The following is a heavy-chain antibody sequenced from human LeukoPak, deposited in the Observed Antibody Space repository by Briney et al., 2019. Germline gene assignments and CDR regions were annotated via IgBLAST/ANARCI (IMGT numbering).Heavy chain of an antibody. D-gene: IGHD2-15*01. Sequence: GESLKISCQGSGYSFTNYWIAWVRQMPGKGLEWMGIIYPGDSGTRYSPSFQGHGTISADRSISTAYLQWSSLKASDTAMYYCARQSGSGGGNFDYWGQGTLVTVSS. CDR3: ARQSGSGGGNFDY. J-gene: IGHJ4*02. CDR1: GYSFTNYW. CDR2: IYPGDSGT. V-gene: IGHV5-51*01.